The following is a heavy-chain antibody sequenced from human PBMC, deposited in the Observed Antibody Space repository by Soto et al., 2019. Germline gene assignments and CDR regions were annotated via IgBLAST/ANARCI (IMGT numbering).Heavy chain of an antibody. J-gene: IGHJ4*02. Sequence: QLQLQESGPGLVKPSETLSLTCTVSGGSISSSSYYWGRIRQPPGTGLEWIGSIYYSGSTYSNPSLKSRVTISVDTSKNPCSLKLSSVTAADTAVYYCARLAYCGGDCYYIDYWGQGTLVTVSA. V-gene: IGHV4-39*01. CDR1: GGSISSSSYY. D-gene: IGHD2-21*01. CDR2: IYYSGST. CDR3: ARLAYCGGDCYYIDY.